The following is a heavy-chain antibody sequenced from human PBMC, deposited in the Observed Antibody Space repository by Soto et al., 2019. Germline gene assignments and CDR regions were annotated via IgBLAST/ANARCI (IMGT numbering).Heavy chain of an antibody. Sequence: PGGSLRLSCAASGFTFSSYAMNWVRQAPGKGLEWVSTISGSGGRTYYADSVKGRFTISRDNSKNTLYLQMNSLKTEDTAVYYCLLLHYYYGMDVWGQGTTVTVSS. CDR1: GFTFSSYA. J-gene: IGHJ6*02. CDR3: LLLHYYYGMDV. CDR2: ISGSGGRT. D-gene: IGHD2-15*01. V-gene: IGHV3-23*01.